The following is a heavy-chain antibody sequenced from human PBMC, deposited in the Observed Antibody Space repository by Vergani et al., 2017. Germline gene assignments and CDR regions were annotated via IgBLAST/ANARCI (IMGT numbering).Heavy chain of an antibody. CDR1: GFTFSSHA. Sequence: EVQLLQSEGAVVQPGGSLRLSCVASGFTFSSHAMSWVRQGHGQRLEWVSSIKKTGDSTHYADSVKGRFTISRDNSKNTLYLQMNSLRVEDTAVYYCGRGSDNYNWGQGTLVTVSS. CDR3: GRGSDNYN. V-gene: IGHV3-23*01. D-gene: IGHD5-24*01. CDR2: IKKTGDST. J-gene: IGHJ4*02.